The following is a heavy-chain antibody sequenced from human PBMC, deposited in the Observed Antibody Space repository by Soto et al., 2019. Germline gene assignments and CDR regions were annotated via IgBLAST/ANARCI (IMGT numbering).Heavy chain of an antibody. CDR1: GYTFTSYY. Sequence: QVQLVQSGAEVKKPGASVKVSCKASGYTFTSYYVHWVRQAPGQGLEWMGIINPNFGTINYAEMFQDRVTMTRDTSTTTVYMELSSLRSEDTAIYFCAIPPHPGSSSYYFDDWGQGTLVTVSS. V-gene: IGHV1-46*01. J-gene: IGHJ4*02. D-gene: IGHD6-13*01. CDR2: INPNFGTI. CDR3: AIPPHPGSSSYYFDD.